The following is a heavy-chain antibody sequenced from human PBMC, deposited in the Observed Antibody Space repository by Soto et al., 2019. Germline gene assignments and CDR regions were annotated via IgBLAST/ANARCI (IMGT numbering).Heavy chain of an antibody. CDR2: ISPIFGTA. CDR3: ARRRGNRSGWTPYYYYYGMDV. CDR1: GGTFSSYA. D-gene: IGHD6-19*01. Sequence: QVQLVQSGAEVKKPGSSVKVSCKASGGTFSSYAISWVRHAPGQGLEWMGGISPIFGTANYAQKFQGRVTITADKSTSTAYMELSSLRSEDTAVYYCARRRGNRSGWTPYYYYYGMDVWGQGTTVTVSS. V-gene: IGHV1-69*06. J-gene: IGHJ6*02.